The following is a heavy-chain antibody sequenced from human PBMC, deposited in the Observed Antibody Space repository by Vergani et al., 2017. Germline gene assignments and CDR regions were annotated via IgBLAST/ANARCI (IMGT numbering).Heavy chain of an antibody. D-gene: IGHD3-10*01. CDR1: GFTFSSYS. CDR2: ISSSSSYI. Sequence: EVQLVESGGGLVKPGGSLRLSCAASGFTFSSYSMNWVRQAPGKGLEWVSSISSSSSYIYYADSVKGRFTISRDNAKNSLYLQMNSLRAEDTAVYYCAIEDSGNPDYWGQGTLVTVSS. V-gene: IGHV3-21*01. J-gene: IGHJ4*02. CDR3: AIEDSGNPDY.